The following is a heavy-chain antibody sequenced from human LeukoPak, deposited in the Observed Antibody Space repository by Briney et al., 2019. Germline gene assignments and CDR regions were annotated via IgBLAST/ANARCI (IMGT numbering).Heavy chain of an antibody. J-gene: IGHJ4*02. CDR1: GYTFTSYA. V-gene: IGHV7-4-1*02. CDR3: ARVYSGSYYFPFGD. CDR2: INTNTGNP. D-gene: IGHD1-26*01. Sequence: GASVKVSCKASGYTFTSYAMNWVRQAPGQGLEWMGWINTNTGNPTYAQGFTGRFVFSLDTSVSTAYLQISSLKAEDTAVYYCARVYSGSYYFPFGDWGQGTLVTVSS.